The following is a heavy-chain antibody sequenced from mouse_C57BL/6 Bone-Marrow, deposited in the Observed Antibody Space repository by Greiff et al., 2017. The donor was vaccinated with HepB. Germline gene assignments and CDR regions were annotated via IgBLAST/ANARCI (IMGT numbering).Heavy chain of an antibody. V-gene: IGHV1-85*01. J-gene: IGHJ4*01. D-gene: IGHD2-2*01. CDR2: IYPRDGST. CDR3: ARWDYGYDVGYYYAMDY. Sequence: VQLQQSGPELVKPGASVKLSCKASGYTFTSYDINWVKQRPGQGLEWIGWIYPRDGSTKYNEKLKGKATLTVDTSSSTAYMELHSLTSEDSAVYFCARWDYGYDVGYYYAMDYWGQGTSVTVSS. CDR1: GYTFTSYD.